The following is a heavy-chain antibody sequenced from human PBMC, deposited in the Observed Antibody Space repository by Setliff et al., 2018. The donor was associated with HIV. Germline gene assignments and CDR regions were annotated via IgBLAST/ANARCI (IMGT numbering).Heavy chain of an antibody. D-gene: IGHD3-16*01. CDR3: TRDSLGTAYYPWGTFNSYYYFMDV. CDR2: IRSKAYGETT. V-gene: IGHV3-49*04. Sequence: HPGGSLRLSCRASGFTFGDHAMSWVRQAPGKGLEWVGLIRSKAYGETTEYAASVKGRFTISTDDSKTIAYLQMNSLKTEDTAVYYCTRDSLGTAYYPWGTFNSYYYFMDVWGKGTTVTVSS. J-gene: IGHJ6*03. CDR1: GFTFGDHA.